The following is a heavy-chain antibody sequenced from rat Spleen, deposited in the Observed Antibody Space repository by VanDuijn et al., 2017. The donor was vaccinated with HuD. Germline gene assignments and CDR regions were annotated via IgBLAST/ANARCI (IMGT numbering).Heavy chain of an antibody. D-gene: IGHD1-6*01. CDR3: TREPKFMYTTDLGFDY. V-gene: IGHV2-63*01. Sequence: QVQLKESGPGLVQPSQTLSLTCTVSGFSLTSYNVHWVRQPPGKGLEWMGKMWYDGDTAYNSALKSRLSISRDTSKNQVFLKMNSLQTDDTAIYFCTREPKFMYTTDLGFDYWGQGVMVTVSS. J-gene: IGHJ2*01. CDR1: GFSLTSYN. CDR2: MWYDGDT.